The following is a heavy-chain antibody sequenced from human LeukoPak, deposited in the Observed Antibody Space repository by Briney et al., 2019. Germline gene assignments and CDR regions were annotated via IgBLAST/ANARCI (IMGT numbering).Heavy chain of an antibody. Sequence: PSETLSLTCTVSGGSISSSSYHWGWIRQPPGKGLEWIGSIYYSGSTSYNPSLKSRVTISVDTSKTQFSLKLSSVTAADTAVYYCARHGRTDGYKSNGLFDYWGQGTLVTVSS. J-gene: IGHJ4*02. CDR3: ARHGRTDGYKSNGLFDY. V-gene: IGHV4-39*01. CDR2: IYYSGST. D-gene: IGHD5-24*01. CDR1: GGSISSSSYH.